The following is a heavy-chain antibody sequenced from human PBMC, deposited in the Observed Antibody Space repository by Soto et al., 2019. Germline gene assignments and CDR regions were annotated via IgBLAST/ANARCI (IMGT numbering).Heavy chain of an antibody. Sequence: LSLTCTVSGGSVSSDTHYWGWVRQPPGKGLEWIGCVYYTGRTYYNPSLRSRVTISVDTSKNQFSMKLTSTTAADTALYFCARQKLEFWNWLDAWGQGTLVTVSS. CDR2: VYYTGRT. D-gene: IGHD1-1*01. CDR3: ARQKLEFWNWLDA. CDR1: GGSVSSDTHY. J-gene: IGHJ5*02. V-gene: IGHV4-39*01.